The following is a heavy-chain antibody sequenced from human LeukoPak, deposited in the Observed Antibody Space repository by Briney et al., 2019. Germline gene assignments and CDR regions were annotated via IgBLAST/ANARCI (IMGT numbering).Heavy chain of an antibody. CDR3: ASAPRGDYENYYYYMDV. V-gene: IGHV4-4*07. D-gene: IGHD4-17*01. Sequence: SETLSLTCTVSGGSISSYYWSWLRQPAGKGLEWIGRIYTSGSTNYNPSLKSRVTMSVYTSKNQFSLKLSSVTAADTAVYYCASAPRGDYENYYYYMDVWGKGTTVTVSS. J-gene: IGHJ6*03. CDR2: IYTSGST. CDR1: GGSISSYY.